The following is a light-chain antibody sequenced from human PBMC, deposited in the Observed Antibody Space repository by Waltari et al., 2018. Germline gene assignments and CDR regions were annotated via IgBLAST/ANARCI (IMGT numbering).Light chain of an antibody. CDR1: QSINSY. Sequence: DIQMTQSPSSLSASVGDRVTITCRASQSINSYLTWYQQKPGKAPNPLSYAASILQSGVPSTSSGNGSGTDFTLTISSLQPEDFATYYCQQSYTTPWTFGQGTKVEIK. V-gene: IGKV1-39*01. J-gene: IGKJ1*01. CDR3: QQSYTTPWT. CDR2: AAS.